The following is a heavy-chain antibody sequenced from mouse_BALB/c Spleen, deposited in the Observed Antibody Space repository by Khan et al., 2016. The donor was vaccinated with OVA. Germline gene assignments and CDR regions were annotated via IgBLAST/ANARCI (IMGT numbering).Heavy chain of an antibody. J-gene: IGHJ4*01. CDR3: ARHGYGKGDAMDH. CDR2: ISNGGGNA. V-gene: IGHV5-12*02. CDR1: GFTFSDYY. Sequence: EVELVESGGGLVQPGGSLKLSCVTSGFTFSDYYLYWFRQTPEKRLEWVAYISNGGGNAYYADTVKGRFTISRDNAKNTPYLQMSRLKSEDKAMYYCARHGYGKGDAMDHWGQGTSVTVSS. D-gene: IGHD2-1*01.